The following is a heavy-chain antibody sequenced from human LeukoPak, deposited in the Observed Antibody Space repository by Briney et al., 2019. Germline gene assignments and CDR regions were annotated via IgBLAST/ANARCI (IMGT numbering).Heavy chain of an antibody. Sequence: SETLSLTCTVSGAFFSRYYYNWIRQTPGKGLEWIGYSYYNGITKYNSSLGNRITMSLDASGRFSLRLSSVTAADTAVYYCARASAAGMEFHYGMDVWGQGTTVFVSS. V-gene: IGHV4-59*01. CDR3: ARASAAGMEFHYGMDV. CDR1: GAFFSRYY. D-gene: IGHD6-13*01. J-gene: IGHJ6*02. CDR2: SYYNGIT.